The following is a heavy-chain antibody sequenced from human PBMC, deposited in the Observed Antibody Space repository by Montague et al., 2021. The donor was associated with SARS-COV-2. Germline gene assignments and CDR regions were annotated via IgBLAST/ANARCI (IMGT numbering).Heavy chain of an antibody. CDR1: GGSITRNCY. D-gene: IGHD3-10*01. CDR2: IYYSGTT. J-gene: IGHJ3*02. CDR3: ARPLVRGVPKAFDI. Sequence: SETLSLTCTVSGGSITRNCYWGWIRQPPGKGLEWVGNIYYSGTTFINPSLESRVTISVDASKNQFSLNLTSVTAADTAVYYCARPLVRGVPKAFDIWDQGALVIVSS. V-gene: IGHV4-39*01.